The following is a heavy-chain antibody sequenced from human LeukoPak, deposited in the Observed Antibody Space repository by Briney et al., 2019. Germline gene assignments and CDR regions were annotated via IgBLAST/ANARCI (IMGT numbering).Heavy chain of an antibody. Sequence: QPGGSLRPSCAASGFTARSNYMSWAPQAPGKGLGWGSVIYSGGSTYYADSVKGRFTISRDNSKNTLYLQMNSLRAEDTAVYYCARTINWFDPWGQGTLVTVSS. D-gene: IGHD3-10*01. V-gene: IGHV3-53*01. CDR2: IYSGGST. J-gene: IGHJ5*02. CDR3: ARTINWFDP. CDR1: GFTARSNY.